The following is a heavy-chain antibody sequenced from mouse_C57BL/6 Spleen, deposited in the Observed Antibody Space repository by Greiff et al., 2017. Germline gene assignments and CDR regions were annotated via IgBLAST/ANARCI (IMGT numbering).Heavy chain of an antibody. Sequence: QVQLQQSGAELVKPGASVKLSCKASGYTFTSYWIDWVKQRPGQGLEWIGQIFPGDGSTNYNGKFKGKATFTADKSSNTAYMQLSSLTPEDSAVYDCARGEAMAYWGQGTLVTVSA. CDR3: ARGEAMAY. CDR1: GYTFTSYW. J-gene: IGHJ3*01. CDR2: IFPGDGST. V-gene: IGHV1-9*01.